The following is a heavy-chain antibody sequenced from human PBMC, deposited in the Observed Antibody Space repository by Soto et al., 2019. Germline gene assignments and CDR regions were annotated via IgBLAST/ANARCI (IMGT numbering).Heavy chain of an antibody. CDR3: ARGWRELLEFHYYYGMDV. CDR2: INHSGST. D-gene: IGHD1-26*01. V-gene: IGHV4-34*01. CDR1: GGSFSGYY. Sequence: SETLSLTCAVYGGSFSGYYWSWIRQPPGKGLEWIGEINHSGSTNYNPSLKSRVTISVDASKNQFSLKLSSVTAADTAVYYCARGWRELLEFHYYYGMDVWGQGTTVTVSS. J-gene: IGHJ6*02.